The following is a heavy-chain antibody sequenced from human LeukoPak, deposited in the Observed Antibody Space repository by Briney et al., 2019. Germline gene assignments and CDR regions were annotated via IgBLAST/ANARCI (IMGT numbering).Heavy chain of an antibody. CDR2: ISWNSGDL. D-gene: IGHD5-12*01. CDR1: GFTFDDYA. V-gene: IGHV3-9*01. Sequence: GGCLRLSCAASGFTFDDYAMHWVRQASGKGLEWVSGISWNSGDLGYADSVKGRFTISRDNAKNSLYLQMNSLRAEDTALYYCAKDRDIGYGLDVWGQGTTVTVSS. CDR3: AKDRDIGYGLDV. J-gene: IGHJ6*02.